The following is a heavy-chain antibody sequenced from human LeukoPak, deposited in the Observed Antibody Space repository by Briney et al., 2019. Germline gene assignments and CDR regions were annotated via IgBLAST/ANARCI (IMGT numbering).Heavy chain of an antibody. V-gene: IGHV3-23*01. D-gene: IGHD6-19*01. Sequence: SCKASGYTFSSYAMSWVRQAPGKGLEWVSAISGSGGSTYYADSVKGRFTISRDNSKNTLYLQMNSLRAEDTAVYYCAKALIAVAPSDYWGQGTLVTVSS. CDR2: ISGSGGST. CDR3: AKALIAVAPSDY. CDR1: GYTFSSYA. J-gene: IGHJ4*02.